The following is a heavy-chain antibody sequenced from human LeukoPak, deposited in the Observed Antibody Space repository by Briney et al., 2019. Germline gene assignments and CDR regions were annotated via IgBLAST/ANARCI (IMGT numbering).Heavy chain of an antibody. J-gene: IGHJ6*02. V-gene: IGHV3-13*01. CDR3: ARAPPMLYADYYGMDV. D-gene: IGHD2-8*01. CDR2: IGTAGDT. Sequence: GGSLRLSCAASGFTFSSYGMHWGRQATGKGLEWVSAIGTAGDTYYPGSVKGRFTISRENAKNSLYLQMNSLRAGDTAVYYCARAPPMLYADYYGMDVWGQGTTVTVSS. CDR1: GFTFSSYG.